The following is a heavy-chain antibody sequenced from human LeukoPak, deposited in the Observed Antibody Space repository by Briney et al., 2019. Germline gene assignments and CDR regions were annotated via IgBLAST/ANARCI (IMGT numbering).Heavy chain of an antibody. V-gene: IGHV3-21*01. D-gene: IGHD3-22*01. CDR3: ARNYYDSSGYYDAFDY. Sequence: GGSLRLSCAASGFIFSSFRMNWVRQAPGKGLECVSSISSSGSLIYYADSMKGRFTVPRDNANNSLFLQLNSLRAEDTAVYYCARNYYDSSGYYDAFDYWGQGALVTVSS. CDR1: GFIFSSFR. J-gene: IGHJ4*02. CDR2: ISSSGSLI.